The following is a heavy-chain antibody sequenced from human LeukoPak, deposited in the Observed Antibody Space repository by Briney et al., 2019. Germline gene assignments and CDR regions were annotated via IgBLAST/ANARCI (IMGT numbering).Heavy chain of an antibody. J-gene: IGHJ4*02. CDR3: AKGRNWGESGFDD. V-gene: IGHV6-1*01. Sequence: SQTLSLTCPISGDRVSSNSAAWNWIRQSPSRGLEWLGRTYYRSKWYNDYALSVKSRITINLDTSKNQFSLQLNSVTPEDTAVYYCAKGRNWGESGFDDWGQRTLVTVSS. D-gene: IGHD7-27*01. CDR1: GDRVSSNSAA. CDR2: TYYRSKWYN.